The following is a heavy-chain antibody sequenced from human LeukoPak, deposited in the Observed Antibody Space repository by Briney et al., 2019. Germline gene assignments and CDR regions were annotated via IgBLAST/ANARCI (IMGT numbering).Heavy chain of an antibody. J-gene: IGHJ5*02. CDR1: GGSFSGYY. CDR2: INHSGST. Sequence: KPSETLSLTCAVYGGSFSGYYWSWFRQPPGKGLEWIGEINHSGSTNYNPSLKSRVTISVDTSKNQFSLKLSSVTAADTAVYYCARGGGHYDFWSGQGWFDPWGQGTLVTVSS. D-gene: IGHD3-3*01. V-gene: IGHV4-34*01. CDR3: ARGGGHYDFWSGQGWFDP.